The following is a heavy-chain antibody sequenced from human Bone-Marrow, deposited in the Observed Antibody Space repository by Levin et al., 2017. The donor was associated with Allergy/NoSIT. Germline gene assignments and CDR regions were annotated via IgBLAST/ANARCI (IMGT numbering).Heavy chain of an antibody. D-gene: IGHD6-19*01. V-gene: IGHV4-31*03. CDR3: AGLDGYSFNY. CDR2: ISYRGST. CDR1: GGSISSAGYH. J-gene: IGHJ4*02. Sequence: SETLSLTCTVSGGSISSAGYHWTWIRQYPGKGLEWIGYISYRGSTYFNPSLKSRPTTSIDTSDQHFSLNLTSVSAADTAMWYCAGLDGYSFNYWGQGALVTVSS.